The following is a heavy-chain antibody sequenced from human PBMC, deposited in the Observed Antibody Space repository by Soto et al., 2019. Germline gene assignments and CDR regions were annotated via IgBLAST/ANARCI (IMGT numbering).Heavy chain of an antibody. D-gene: IGHD6-19*01. CDR3: ARDAAGRLDY. Sequence: SETLSLTCTVSGGSISSYYWSWIRQPPGKGLEWIGYIYYSGSTNYNPSLKSRVTISVDTSKNQFSLKLSSVTAADTAMYYCARDAAGRLDYWGQGTLVTVSS. J-gene: IGHJ4*02. V-gene: IGHV4-59*01. CDR2: IYYSGST. CDR1: GGSISSYY.